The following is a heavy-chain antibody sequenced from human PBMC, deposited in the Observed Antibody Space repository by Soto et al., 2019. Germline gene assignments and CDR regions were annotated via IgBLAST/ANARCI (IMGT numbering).Heavy chain of an antibody. V-gene: IGHV4-34*01. J-gene: IGHJ4*02. CDR3: ARARSYYDSSGYYYRGAYYFDY. CDR2: INHSGST. D-gene: IGHD3-22*01. Sequence: SETLCLTCAVYGGSFSGYYWSWIRQPPGKGLEWIGEINHSGSTNYNPSLKSRVTISVDTSKNQFSLKLSSVTAADTAVYYCARARSYYDSSGYYYRGAYYFDYWGQGTLVTVSS. CDR1: GGSFSGYY.